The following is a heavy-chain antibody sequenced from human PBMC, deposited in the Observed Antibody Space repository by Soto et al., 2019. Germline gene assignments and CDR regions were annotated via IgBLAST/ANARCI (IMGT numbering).Heavy chain of an antibody. D-gene: IGHD2-21*01. CDR1: GDSITNGDYY. Sequence: SETLSLTCFVSGDSITNGDYYWSWLRQPPGKGLEWIAYIYYNGITHYNPSLKSRATISLDPSKNHFSLNLTSVTAADTAVYSCARGIQEGFDPWGQGTLVTVSS. J-gene: IGHJ5*02. CDR3: ARGIQEGFDP. CDR2: IYYNGIT. V-gene: IGHV4-30-4*01.